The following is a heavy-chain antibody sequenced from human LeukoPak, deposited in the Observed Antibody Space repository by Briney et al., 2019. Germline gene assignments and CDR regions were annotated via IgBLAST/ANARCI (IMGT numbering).Heavy chain of an antibody. D-gene: IGHD3-10*01. J-gene: IGHJ5*02. CDR3: AVGNWFDP. Sequence: SETLALTCTVSGGSISTSHYYWGWLRQPPGKGLEWIGNIFYTGSNYYPPSLDSRATTSLATSKNPFSLKLSPVTAADTTVYYCAVGNWFDPWGQGTLVTVSS. V-gene: IGHV4-39*07. CDR1: GGSISTSHYY. CDR2: IFYTGSN.